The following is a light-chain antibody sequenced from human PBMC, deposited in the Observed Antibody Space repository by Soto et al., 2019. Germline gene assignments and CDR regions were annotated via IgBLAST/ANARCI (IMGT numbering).Light chain of an antibody. CDR3: CSYAGSSTGV. J-gene: IGLJ3*02. CDR2: EVN. V-gene: IGLV2-23*02. Sequence: QPVLTQPASVSGSPGQSITISCIGTSSDVGSYNLVSWYQQHPGKAPKLMIYEVNKRSSGVSNRFSGSKSGNTASLTISGLQAEDEADYYCCSYAGSSTGVFGGGTKLTVL. CDR1: SSDVGSYNL.